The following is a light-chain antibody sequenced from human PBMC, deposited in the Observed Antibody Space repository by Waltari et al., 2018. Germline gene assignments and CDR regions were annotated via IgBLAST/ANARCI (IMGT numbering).Light chain of an antibody. CDR1: SSDVGSYNL. Sequence: QSALTQPASVSGSPGQSITISCTGTSSDVGSYNLVSWYQQHPGKAPKLMIYEGSKRPSGVSNRVPGSKSDNTASLTISGLQAEDEADYYCCSYAGSSTHVVFGGGTKLTVL. CDR3: CSYAGSSTHVV. CDR2: EGS. V-gene: IGLV2-23*01. J-gene: IGLJ2*01.